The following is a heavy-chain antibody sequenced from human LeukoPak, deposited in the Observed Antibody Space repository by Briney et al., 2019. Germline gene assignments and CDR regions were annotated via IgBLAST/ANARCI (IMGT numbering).Heavy chain of an antibody. Sequence: LEXLGRTYYRSKWYNDYAVSVKSRITINPDTSKNQFSLQLNSVTPEDTAVYYCARGFYGDYTGWYFDLWGRGTLVTVSS. V-gene: IGHV6-1*01. CDR3: ARGFYGDYTGWYFDL. J-gene: IGHJ2*01. CDR2: TYYRSKWYN. D-gene: IGHD4-17*01.